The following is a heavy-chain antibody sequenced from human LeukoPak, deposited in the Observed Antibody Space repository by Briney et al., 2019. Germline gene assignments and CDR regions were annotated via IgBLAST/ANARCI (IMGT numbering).Heavy chain of an antibody. CDR2: IAVNDDK. CDR1: GFSLSTSGMC. J-gene: IGHJ6*03. CDR3: ARTDYDILDGYYYYMDV. Sequence: PALLSPTQALRLSCTWLGFSLSTSGMCLSWVRHPPREALEWLSLIAVNDDKYFTTSLKTRFTISKDTTKKHVVLTMTNMDPVDTATSYCARTDYDILDGYYYYMDVWGKGTTVTVSS. D-gene: IGHD3-9*01. V-gene: IGHV2-70*20.